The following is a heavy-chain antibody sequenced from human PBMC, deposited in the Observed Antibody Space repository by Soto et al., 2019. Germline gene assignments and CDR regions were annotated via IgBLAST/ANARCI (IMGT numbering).Heavy chain of an antibody. Sequence: EVQLLESGGGLVQPGGSLRLSCAASGFTFSSYAMSWVRQAPGKGLEWVSAISGSGGSTYYADYVKGRFTISRDNSKNTLYLKMNSLRAEDTAVYYCAKDWGVANYYDSDFQHWGQGTLVTVSS. CDR2: ISGSGGST. CDR1: GFTFSSYA. D-gene: IGHD3-22*01. V-gene: IGHV3-23*01. J-gene: IGHJ1*01. CDR3: AKDWGVANYYDSDFQH.